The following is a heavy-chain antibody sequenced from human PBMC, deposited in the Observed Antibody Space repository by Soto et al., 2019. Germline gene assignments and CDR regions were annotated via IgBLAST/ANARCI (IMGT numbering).Heavy chain of an antibody. CDR1: GFTFSSYA. CDR2: ISYDGSNK. J-gene: IGHJ6*02. Sequence: QVQLVESGGGVVQPGRSLRLSCAASGFTFSSYAMHWVRQAPGKGLEWVEVISYDGSNKYYADSVKGRFTISRDNSKTTLYLQMNSLRAEDTAVYYCARDEMVVYASVKSRPTYYYYGMDVWGQGTTVTVSS. CDR3: ARDEMVVYASVKSRPTYYYYGMDV. D-gene: IGHD2-8*02. V-gene: IGHV3-30-3*01.